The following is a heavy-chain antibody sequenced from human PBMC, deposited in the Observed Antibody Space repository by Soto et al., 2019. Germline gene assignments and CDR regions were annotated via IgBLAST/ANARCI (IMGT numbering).Heavy chain of an antibody. D-gene: IGHD1-26*01. CDR3: ARSVGDYYYGMDG. CDR2: FYYSGST. V-gene: IGHV4-39*01. CDR1: GASITSTSYH. J-gene: IGHJ6*02. Sequence: PSETLSLTCTVSGASITSTSYHWGWIRQPPGKGLEWIGNFYYSGSTYYNPSLRSRVTISVDASKNQFSVKVSSVTATDTAVYYGARSVGDYYYGMDGWGQGNTVTVSS.